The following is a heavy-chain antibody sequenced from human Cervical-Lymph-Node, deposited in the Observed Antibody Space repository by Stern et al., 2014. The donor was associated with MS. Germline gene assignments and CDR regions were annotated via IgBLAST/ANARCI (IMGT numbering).Heavy chain of an antibody. V-gene: IGHV4-59*01. Sequence: VQLQESGPGLVKPSETLSLTCTVSGVSISTYYWRWIRQPPGQGLEWIGYIYYSGSTTYNTYLKSPVTMSVDTSKSQFSLKLSSVTAADTAVYYCARDVGMDSWGQGTLVTVSS. J-gene: IGHJ5*01. CDR1: GVSISTYY. CDR3: ARDVGMDS. CDR2: IYYSGST. D-gene: IGHD6-13*01.